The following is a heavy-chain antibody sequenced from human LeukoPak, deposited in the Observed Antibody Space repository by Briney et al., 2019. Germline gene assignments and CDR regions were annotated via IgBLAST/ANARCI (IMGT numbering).Heavy chain of an antibody. V-gene: IGHV3-23*01. CDR2: ISGSGGST. J-gene: IGHJ3*02. Sequence: GGSLRLSCAASGFTFSGYAMSWVRQAPGKGLEWVSAISGSGGSTYYADSVKGRFTISRDNSNNTMYLQMNNLRSDHTAVYYCAKDRDDILSGYYPDSFDIWGQGTMVTVSS. CDR3: AKDRDDILSGYYPDSFDI. D-gene: IGHD3-9*01. CDR1: GFTFSGYA.